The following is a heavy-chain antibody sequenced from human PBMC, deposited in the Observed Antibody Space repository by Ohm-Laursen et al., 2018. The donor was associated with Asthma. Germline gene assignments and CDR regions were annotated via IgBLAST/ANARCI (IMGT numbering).Heavy chain of an antibody. CDR1: GFTFRSYA. J-gene: IGHJ4*02. D-gene: IGHD3-3*01. Sequence: SLRLSCAAFGFTFRSYAIHWVRQAPGKGLEWVAVGGSYYDGGLKYYADSVNGRFTVSRDDSKNTLYLQMNSLRPDDTAVYYCARDVMEWYLPAFDFWGQGTLVTVSS. CDR3: ARDVMEWYLPAFDF. CDR2: GGSYYDGGLK. V-gene: IGHV3-30-3*01.